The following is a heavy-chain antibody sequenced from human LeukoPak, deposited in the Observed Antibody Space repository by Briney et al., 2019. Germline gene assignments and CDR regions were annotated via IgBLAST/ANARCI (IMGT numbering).Heavy chain of an antibody. Sequence: KPSQTLSLTCTVSGGSISSGSYYWSWIRQPAGKGLEWTGRIYTSGSTNYNPSLKSRVTISVDTSKNQFSLKLSSVTAADTAVYYCARDPYDFWSGRFDPWGQGTLVTVSS. CDR1: GGSISSGSYY. V-gene: IGHV4-61*02. CDR2: IYTSGST. CDR3: ARDPYDFWSGRFDP. J-gene: IGHJ5*02. D-gene: IGHD3-3*01.